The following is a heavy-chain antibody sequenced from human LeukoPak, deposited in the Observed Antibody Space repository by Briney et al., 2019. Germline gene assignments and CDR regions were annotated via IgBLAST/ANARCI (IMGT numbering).Heavy chain of an antibody. D-gene: IGHD3-10*01. CDR2: ISSSSSYI. V-gene: IGHV3-21*01. CDR1: GFTFSGYS. Sequence: GGSLRLSCAASGFTFSGYSMNWVRQAPGKGLEWVSSISSSSSYIYYADSVKGRFTISRDNAKNSLYLQMNSLRAEDTAVYYCARVDYYGSGSYLDWGQGTLVTVSS. J-gene: IGHJ4*02. CDR3: ARVDYYGSGSYLD.